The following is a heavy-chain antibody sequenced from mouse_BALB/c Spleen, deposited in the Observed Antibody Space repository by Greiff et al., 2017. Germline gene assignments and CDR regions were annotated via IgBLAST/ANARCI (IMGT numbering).Heavy chain of an antibody. V-gene: IGHV1-4*01. J-gene: IGHJ4*01. CDR3: AREGDYGDDGMDY. CDR1: GFSFTSYT. CDR2: INPSRGST. Sequence: VQLQQSGPELVRPAHSVTMSCTVSGFSFTSYTMHWVQQRPGQGLEWIGFINPSRGSTNYTQNFKDKATLTADKSSSTSYMQLSSLTSEDSAVYYCAREGDYGDDGMDYWGQGTAGTVSS. D-gene: IGHD1-2*01.